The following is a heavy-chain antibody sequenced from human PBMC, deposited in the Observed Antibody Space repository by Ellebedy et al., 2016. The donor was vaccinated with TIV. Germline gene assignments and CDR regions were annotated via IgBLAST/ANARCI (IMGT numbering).Heavy chain of an antibody. CDR2: IYPADSDT. D-gene: IGHD4-17*01. CDR3: ARQGDHGDYTPEEIRFDP. CDR1: GYSFSSYW. J-gene: IGHJ5*02. V-gene: IGHV5-51*01. Sequence: GESLKISCKGSGYSFSSYWIGWVRQMPGKGLEWMGIIYPADSDTRYSPSFQGQVTISADKSISTAYLQWSSLKASDTAMYYCARQGDHGDYTPEEIRFDPWGQGTLVTVSS.